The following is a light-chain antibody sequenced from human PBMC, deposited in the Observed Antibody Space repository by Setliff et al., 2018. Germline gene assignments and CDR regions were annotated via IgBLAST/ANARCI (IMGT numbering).Light chain of an antibody. CDR1: TSDVGGHNY. J-gene: IGLJ1*01. V-gene: IGLV2-14*01. Sequence: QSALAQPASVSGSPGQSITISCTGTTSDVGGHNYVSWYQQHPGKAPKLMIYDVTNRPSGVSNRFSGSKSGNTASLTIPGLQAEDEADYYCTSYTSTFNYVFGTGTKVTVL. CDR2: DVT. CDR3: TSYTSTFNYV.